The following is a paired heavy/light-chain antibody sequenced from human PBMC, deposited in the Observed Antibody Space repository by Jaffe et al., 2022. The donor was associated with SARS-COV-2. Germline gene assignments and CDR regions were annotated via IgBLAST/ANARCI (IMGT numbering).Heavy chain of an antibody. D-gene: IGHD3-16*01. Sequence: QVQLQQSGPGLVKPSQTLSLTCAISGDSVSSNTAAWNWIRQSPSRGLEWLGRTYYRSRWYNDYAESVKGRITINPDTSKNQVSLHLNSVTPEDTAIFYCAKQSYDDTAYGGIDFWGHGTLVTVSS. CDR1: GDSVSSNTAA. CDR2: TYYRSRWYN. V-gene: IGHV6-1*01. CDR3: AKQSYDDTAYGGIDF. J-gene: IGHJ4*01.
Light chain of an antibody. CDR1: QSLLQSNGITY. V-gene: IGKV2-28*01. CDR3: MQAIQVPRT. CDR2: SVS. Sequence: DIVMTQSPLSLPVTPGEPASISCRSSQSLLQSNGITYLDWYLQKPGQSPQLLIFSVSNRASGVPDRFSGSGSGTDFTLKISRVEADDVGVYYCMQAIQVPRTFGQGTKVEIK. J-gene: IGKJ1*01.